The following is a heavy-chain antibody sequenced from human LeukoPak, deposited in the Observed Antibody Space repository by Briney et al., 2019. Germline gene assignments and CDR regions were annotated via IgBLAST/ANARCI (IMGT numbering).Heavy chain of an antibody. J-gene: IGHJ5*02. V-gene: IGHV3-23*01. CDR1: GFTFSSYA. CDR2: ISGSGGST. CDR3: AKDTYDSSGYPQWFDP. Sequence: GGSLRLSCAASGFTFSSYAMSWVRQAPGKGLEGVSDISGSGGSTYYADSVKGRFTISRDNSKNTLYLQMNSLRAEDTAVYYCAKDTYDSSGYPQWFDPWGQGALVTVSS. D-gene: IGHD3-22*01.